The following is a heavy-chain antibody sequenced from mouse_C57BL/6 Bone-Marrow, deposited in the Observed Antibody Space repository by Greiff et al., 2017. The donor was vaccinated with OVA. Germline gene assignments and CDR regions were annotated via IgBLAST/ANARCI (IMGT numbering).Heavy chain of an antibody. D-gene: IGHD5-5*01. CDR2: ISYGGSYT. V-gene: IGHV5-4*03. CDR3: ARALPDNY. J-gene: IGHJ2*01. CDR1: GFTFSSYA. Sequence: EVKLVESGGGLVKPGGSLKLSCAASGFTFSSYAMSWVRQTPEKRLEWVATISYGGSYTYYPDNVKGRFTISRDNAKNNLYLQMSHLKSEDTAMYYCARALPDNYWGQGTTLTVSS.